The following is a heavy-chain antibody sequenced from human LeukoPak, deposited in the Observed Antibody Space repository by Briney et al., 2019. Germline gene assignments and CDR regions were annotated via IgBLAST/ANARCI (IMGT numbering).Heavy chain of an antibody. V-gene: IGHV1-2*04. Sequence: GASVKVSCKASGGTFSSYAISWVRQAPGQGLEWMGWINPNSGGTNYAQKFQGWVTMTRDTSISTAYMELSRLRSDDTAVYYCARGPGYSSSWYGGDDAFDIWGQGTMVTVSS. CDR3: ARGPGYSSSWYGGDDAFDI. D-gene: IGHD6-13*01. J-gene: IGHJ3*02. CDR1: GGTFSSYA. CDR2: INPNSGGT.